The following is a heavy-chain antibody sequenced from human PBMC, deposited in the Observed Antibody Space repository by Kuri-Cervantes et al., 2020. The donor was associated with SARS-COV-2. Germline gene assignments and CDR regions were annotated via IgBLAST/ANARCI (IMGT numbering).Heavy chain of an antibody. CDR1: GFTFDDYG. CDR2: INWSDTST. D-gene: IGHD6-19*01. Sequence: GESLKISCAASGFTFDDYGMSWVRQAPGKGLEWVSGINWSDTSTGYADSVKGRFTISRDNSKNTLYLQMNSLRAEDTAVYYCAKDRLTVAGWGLPDPLYYFDYWGQGALVTVSS. J-gene: IGHJ4*02. V-gene: IGHV3-20*04. CDR3: AKDRLTVAGWGLPDPLYYFDY.